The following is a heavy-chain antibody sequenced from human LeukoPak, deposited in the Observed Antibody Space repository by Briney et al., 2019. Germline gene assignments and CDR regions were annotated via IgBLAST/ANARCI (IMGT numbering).Heavy chain of an antibody. Sequence: SETLSLTCAVYGGSFSGYYWSWIRQPPGKGLEWIGEINHSGSTNYNPSLKSRVTISVDTSKNQFSLELSSVTAADTAVYYCARGYDSSDYGMDVWGQGTTVTVSS. J-gene: IGHJ6*02. CDR3: ARGYDSSDYGMDV. D-gene: IGHD3-22*01. V-gene: IGHV4-34*01. CDR1: GGSFSGYY. CDR2: INHSGST.